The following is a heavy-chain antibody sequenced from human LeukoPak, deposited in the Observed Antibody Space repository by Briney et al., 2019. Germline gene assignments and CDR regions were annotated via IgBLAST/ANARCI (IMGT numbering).Heavy chain of an antibody. D-gene: IGHD2-2*01. CDR2: INHSGST. CDR1: GFTFSSFA. V-gene: IGHV4-34*01. J-gene: IGHJ5*02. Sequence: GSLRLSCAASGFTFSSFAMTWVRQAPGKGLEWIGEINHSGSTNYNPSLKSRVTISVDTSKNQFSLNLTSVTAADTAVYYCARGGYYQLVQTSSQWFDPRGQGTLVTVSS. CDR3: ARGGYYQLVQTSSQWFDP.